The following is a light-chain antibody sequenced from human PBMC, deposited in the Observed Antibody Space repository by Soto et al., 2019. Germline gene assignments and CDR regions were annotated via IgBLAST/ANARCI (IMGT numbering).Light chain of an antibody. CDR2: RNN. CDR3: AAWDDSLSGPVV. Sequence: QSVLTQPPSASGTAGKRVTISCSGSSSNIGSNYVYWYQQLPGTAPKLLIYRNNQRPSGVPDRFSGSKSGTSASLAISGLRSEDEADYYCAAWDDSLSGPVVFCGGTKVTVL. V-gene: IGLV1-47*01. CDR1: SSNIGSNY. J-gene: IGLJ2*01.